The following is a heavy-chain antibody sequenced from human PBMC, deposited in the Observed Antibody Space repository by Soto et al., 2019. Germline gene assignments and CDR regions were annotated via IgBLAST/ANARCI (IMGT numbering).Heavy chain of an antibody. CDR1: GGSFSDYY. D-gene: IGHD3-22*01. CDR3: ARTYASTGYQAY. CDR2: INQSGST. V-gene: IGHV4-34*01. Sequence: QVQLHQYGAGLLKPSETLSLTCAVYGGSFSDYYWSWIRQPPGKGLEWIGEINQSGSTNYSPSLKSRVTISVDMSKNQFSLKLSSVTAADTALYYCARTYASTGYQAYWGQGTLVTVSS. J-gene: IGHJ4*02.